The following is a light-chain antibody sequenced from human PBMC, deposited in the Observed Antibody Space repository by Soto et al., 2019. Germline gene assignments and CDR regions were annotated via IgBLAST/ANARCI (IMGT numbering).Light chain of an antibody. V-gene: IGKV1-5*03. CDR2: KAS. Sequence: DIRMTQSPSTLSASVGDRVTITCRASQSISSWLAWYQQKPGKAPKLLIYKASSLESGVPSSLSGSGSGTEFTLTISSLKPDDFATYYCQQYNSPLTFGGGTKVDIK. CDR1: QSISSW. J-gene: IGKJ4*01. CDR3: QQYNSPLT.